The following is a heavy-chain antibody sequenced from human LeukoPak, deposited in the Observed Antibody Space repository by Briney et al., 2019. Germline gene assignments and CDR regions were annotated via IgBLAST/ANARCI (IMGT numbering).Heavy chain of an antibody. CDR1: GGSFSGYY. J-gene: IGHJ4*02. V-gene: IGHV4-34*01. CDR3: ASRYYYDSSGYLLDY. CDR2: INHSGST. Sequence: KPSETLSLTCAVYGGSFSGYYWSWIRQPPGKGLEWIGEINHSGSTNYNPSLKSRVTISVDTSKNQFSLKLSSVTAADTAVYYCASRYYYDSSGYLLDYWGQGTLVTVSS. D-gene: IGHD3-22*01.